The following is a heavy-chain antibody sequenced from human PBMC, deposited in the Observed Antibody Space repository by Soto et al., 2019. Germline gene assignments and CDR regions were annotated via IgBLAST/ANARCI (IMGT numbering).Heavy chain of an antibody. CDR1: GFTVSSNY. V-gene: IGHV3-53*01. J-gene: IGHJ4*02. CDR2: IYSGGST. Sequence: GGSLRLSCAASGFTVSSNYMSWVRQAPGKGLEWVSVIYSGGSTYYADSVKGRFTISRDNSKNTLYLQMNSLRAEDTTVYYCARVQDYGGRFDYWGQGTLVTVSS. CDR3: ARVQDYGGRFDY. D-gene: IGHD4-17*01.